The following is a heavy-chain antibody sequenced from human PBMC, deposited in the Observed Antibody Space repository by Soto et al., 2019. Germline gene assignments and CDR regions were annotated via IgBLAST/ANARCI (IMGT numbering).Heavy chain of an antibody. CDR3: ARAVATYYYGSGSYFDY. CDR2: ISYDGSNK. V-gene: IGHV3-30-3*01. J-gene: IGHJ4*02. CDR1: GFTFSSYA. D-gene: IGHD3-10*01. Sequence: GGSLRLSCAASGFTFSSYAMHWVRQAPGKGLEWVAVISYDGSNKYYADSVKGRFTISRDNSKNTLYLQMNSLRAEDTAVYYCARAVATYYYGSGSYFDYWGQGTLVTVSS.